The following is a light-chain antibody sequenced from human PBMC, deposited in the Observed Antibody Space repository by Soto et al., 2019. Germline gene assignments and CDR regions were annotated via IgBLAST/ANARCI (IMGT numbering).Light chain of an antibody. CDR3: LQYTHWPHT. Sequence: ILMTQTPLSLSIIPGQTASISSKSSQSLLHSDGKTYFYWYVQKAGQAPQPLIYEVSNRFSGVPERFSGSGSRTDFTLHISRVEAEDVGVYYCLQYTHWPHTFGQGTRLEIK. CDR1: QSLLHSDGKTY. V-gene: IGKV2-29*03. CDR2: EVS. J-gene: IGKJ5*01.